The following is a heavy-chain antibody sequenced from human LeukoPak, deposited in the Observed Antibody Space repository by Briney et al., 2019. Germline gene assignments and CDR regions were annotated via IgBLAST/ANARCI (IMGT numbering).Heavy chain of an antibody. J-gene: IGHJ4*02. V-gene: IGHV3-23*01. CDR2: ISGSGGST. CDR1: GFTFSDYY. CDR3: AKGVGYCSGGSCSNYFDY. D-gene: IGHD2-15*01. Sequence: GGSLRLSCAASGFTFSDYYMSWVRQAPGKGLEWVSAISGSGGSTYYADSVKGRFTISRDNSKNTLYLQMNSLRAEDTAVYYCAKGVGYCSGGSCSNYFDYWGQGTLVTVSS.